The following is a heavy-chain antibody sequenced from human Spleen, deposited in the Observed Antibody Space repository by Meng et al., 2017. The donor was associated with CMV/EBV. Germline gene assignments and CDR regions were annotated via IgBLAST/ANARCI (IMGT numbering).Heavy chain of an antibody. CDR1: GGSFSGYY. CDR3: AGHPGQEYSGTYSYLDY. D-gene: IGHD1-26*01. Sequence: SETLSLTCAVYGGSFSGYYWSWIRQPPGKGLEWIGEINHSGSTNYNPSLKSRVTISVDTSKNQFSLKLSSVTAADTAVYYCAGHPGQEYSGTYSYLDYWGQGILVTVSS. CDR2: INHSGST. V-gene: IGHV4-34*01. J-gene: IGHJ4*02.